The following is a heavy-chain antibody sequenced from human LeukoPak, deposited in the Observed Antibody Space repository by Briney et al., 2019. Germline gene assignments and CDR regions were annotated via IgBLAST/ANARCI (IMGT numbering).Heavy chain of an antibody. CDR3: ARDGVQGGNSGGWADY. CDR1: GFTFSRNA. Sequence: GGSLRLSCAASGFTFSRNAMHWVRQAPGKGPEWVAIIAYDGRNTYYADSVKGRFTISRDDSKNTLYLQMNSLRAEDTALYYCARDGVQGGNSGGWADYWGQGTLVTVSS. D-gene: IGHD4-23*01. V-gene: IGHV3-30*01. CDR2: IAYDGRNT. J-gene: IGHJ4*02.